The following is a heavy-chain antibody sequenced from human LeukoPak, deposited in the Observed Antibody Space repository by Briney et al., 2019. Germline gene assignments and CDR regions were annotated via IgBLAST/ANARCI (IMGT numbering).Heavy chain of an antibody. CDR2: INSDGRST. D-gene: IGHD2-2*01. CDR1: GFTFSRYW. V-gene: IGHV3-74*01. Sequence: GGSLRLSCVASGFTFSRYWMHWVRQAPGKGLVWVSRINSDGRSTNYADSVKGRFTISRDNSKNTLYLQMNSLRAEDTAVYYCARDPGVVGSDYYMDVWGKGTTVTVSS. CDR3: ARDPGVVGSDYYMDV. J-gene: IGHJ6*03.